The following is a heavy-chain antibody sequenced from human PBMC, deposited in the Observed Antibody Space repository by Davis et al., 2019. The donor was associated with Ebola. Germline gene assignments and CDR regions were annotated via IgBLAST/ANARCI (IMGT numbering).Heavy chain of an antibody. J-gene: IGHJ4*02. Sequence: GESLKISCAASGFTFSGSATHWVRQASGKGLEWVGRIRSKANSYATAYAASVKGRFTISRDDSKNTLYLQMNSLKTEDTAVYYCTTGYCTGGVCYGTDYWGQGTLVTVSS. CDR3: TTGYCTGGVCYGTDY. D-gene: IGHD2-8*02. V-gene: IGHV3-73*01. CDR1: GFTFSGSA. CDR2: IRSKANSYAT.